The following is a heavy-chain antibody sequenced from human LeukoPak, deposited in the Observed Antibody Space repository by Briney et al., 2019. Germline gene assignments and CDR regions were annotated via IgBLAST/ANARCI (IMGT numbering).Heavy chain of an antibody. D-gene: IGHD5-18*01. V-gene: IGHV4-39*07. CDR3: AREDTRWIQLFDY. CDR2: IYYSGST. J-gene: IGHJ4*02. Sequence: SETLSLTCTVSGGSISSSSYYWGWIRQPPGKGLEWIGSIYYSGSTYYNPSLKSRVTISVDTSKNQFSLKLSSVTAADTAVYYCAREDTRWIQLFDYWGQGTLVTVSS. CDR1: GGSISSSSYY.